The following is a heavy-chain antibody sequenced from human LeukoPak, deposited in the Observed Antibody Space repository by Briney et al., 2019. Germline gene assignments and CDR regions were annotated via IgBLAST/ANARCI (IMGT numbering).Heavy chain of an antibody. CDR1: GFTFSSYA. Sequence: GRSLRLSCAASGFTFSSYAMHWVRQAPGKGLEWVAVISYDGSNKYYADSVKGRFTISRDNSKNTLYLQMNSLRAEDTAVYYCASAYDYVWGSYPKTVRYWGQGTLVTVSS. CDR3: ASAYDYVWGSYPKTVRY. D-gene: IGHD3-16*02. J-gene: IGHJ4*02. CDR2: ISYDGSNK. V-gene: IGHV3-30*04.